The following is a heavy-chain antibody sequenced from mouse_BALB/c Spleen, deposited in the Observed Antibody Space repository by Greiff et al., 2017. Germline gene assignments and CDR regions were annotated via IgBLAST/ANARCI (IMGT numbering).Heavy chain of an antibody. CDR2: IRSKSNNYAT. CDR3: VRQGDYGFDY. V-gene: IGHV10-1*02. Sequence: DVKLVESGGGLVQPKGSLKLSCAASGFTFNTYAMNWVRQAPGKGLEWVARIRSKSNNYATYYADSVKDRFTISRDDSQSMLYLQMNNLKTEDTAMYYCVRQGDYGFDYWGQGTTLTVSS. CDR1: GFTFNTYA. D-gene: IGHD2-4*01. J-gene: IGHJ2*01.